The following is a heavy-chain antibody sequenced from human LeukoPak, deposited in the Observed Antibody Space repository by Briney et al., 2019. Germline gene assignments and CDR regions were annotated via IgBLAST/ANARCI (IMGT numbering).Heavy chain of an antibody. Sequence: PSETLSLTCTVSGGSISSGDYYWSWIRQPPGKGLEWIGSIYHSGSTYYNPSLKSRVTISVDTSKNQFSLKLSSVTAADTAVYYCARSGSVAVAGTSHYYYMDVWGKGTTVTVSS. CDR1: GGSISSGDYY. CDR2: IYHSGST. J-gene: IGHJ6*03. D-gene: IGHD6-19*01. V-gene: IGHV4-39*07. CDR3: ARSGSVAVAGTSHYYYMDV.